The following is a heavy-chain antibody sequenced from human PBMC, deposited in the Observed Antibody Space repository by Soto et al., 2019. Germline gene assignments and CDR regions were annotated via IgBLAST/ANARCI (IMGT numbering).Heavy chain of an antibody. D-gene: IGHD4-17*01. CDR3: ARGLATVVTGVDY. CDR2: INPNSGGT. J-gene: IGHJ4*02. V-gene: IGHV1-2*04. CDR1: GYTFNGYY. Sequence: ASVKVSCKASGYTFNGYYMHWVRQAPGQGLEWMGWINPNSGGTNYAQKFQGWVTMTRDTSISTAYMELSRLRSDDTAVYYCARGLATVVTGVDYWGQGTLVTVSS.